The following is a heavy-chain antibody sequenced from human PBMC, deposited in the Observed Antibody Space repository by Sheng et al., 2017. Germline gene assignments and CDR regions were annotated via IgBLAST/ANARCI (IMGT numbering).Heavy chain of an antibody. CDR3: ARYGQWFGPVAFDI. V-gene: IGHV1-69*04. J-gene: IGHJ3*02. CDR1: GGTFSSYA. CDR2: IIPILGIA. D-gene: IGHD3-10*01. Sequence: QVQLVQSGAEVKKPGSSVKVSCKASGGTFSSYAISWVRQAPGQGLEWMGGIIPILGIANYAQKFQGRVTITADKSTSTAYMELSSLRSEDTAVYYCARYGQWFGPVAFDIWGQGTMVTVSS.